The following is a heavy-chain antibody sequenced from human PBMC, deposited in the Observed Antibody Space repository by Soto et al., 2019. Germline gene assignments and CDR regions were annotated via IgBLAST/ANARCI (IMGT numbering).Heavy chain of an antibody. CDR2: IFPGDSDT. J-gene: IGHJ4*02. CDR1: GYSFTNYW. Sequence: ESLKISCKGSGYSFTNYWIGWVRQMPGKGLEWMGIIFPGDSDTRYSPSFQGQVTISADKSISTAYLQWSSLKASDTAMYYCARRAVGATDIFDYWGQGTLVTVSS. V-gene: IGHV5-51*01. D-gene: IGHD1-26*01. CDR3: ARRAVGATDIFDY.